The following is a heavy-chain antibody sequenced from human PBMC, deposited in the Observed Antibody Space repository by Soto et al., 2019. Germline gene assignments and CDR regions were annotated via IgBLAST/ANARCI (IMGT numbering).Heavy chain of an antibody. Sequence: SETLSLTCTVSGASISSNTYYWGWIRQPPGKGLEWIGSIYYSGSTYYNPSLTSRVTISVDTFKNQFSLKLSSVTAADTAVYHCARHSPGYFYYGMDVWGQGTTVTVSS. V-gene: IGHV4-39*01. CDR2: IYYSGST. CDR3: ARHSPGYFYYGMDV. D-gene: IGHD3-10*01. J-gene: IGHJ6*02. CDR1: GASISSNTYY.